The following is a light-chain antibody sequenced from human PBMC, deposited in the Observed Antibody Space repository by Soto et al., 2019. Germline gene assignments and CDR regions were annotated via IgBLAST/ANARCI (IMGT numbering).Light chain of an antibody. J-gene: IGKJ1*01. CDR1: QSVSRY. CDR3: QQYNNWPRT. V-gene: IGKV3-15*01. Sequence: EIVLTQSPATLSLSPGERATLSCRASQSVSRYLAWYQQKLGQAPRLLIYGAFTRATGIPARFSGSGSGTEFTLTISSLQSEDFAIYYCQQYNNWPRTFGQGTKVDIK. CDR2: GAF.